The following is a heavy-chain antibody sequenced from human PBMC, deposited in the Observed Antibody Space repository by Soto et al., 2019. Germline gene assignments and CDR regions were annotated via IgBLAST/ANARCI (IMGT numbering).Heavy chain of an antibody. CDR3: AREGGYSSSWYTFDY. CDR2: ISSSSSTI. V-gene: IGHV3-48*02. CDR1: GFTFSSYS. Sequence: LRLSCAASGFTFSSYSMNWVRQAPGKGLEWVSYISSSSSTIYYADSVKGRFTISRDNAKNSLYLQMNSLRDEDTAVYYCAREGGYSSSWYTFDYWGQGTLVTVSS. D-gene: IGHD6-13*01. J-gene: IGHJ4*02.